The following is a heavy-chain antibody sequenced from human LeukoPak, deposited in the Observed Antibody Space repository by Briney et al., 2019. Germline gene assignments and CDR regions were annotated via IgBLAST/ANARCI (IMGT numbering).Heavy chain of an antibody. CDR1: GGSITNDNYY. V-gene: IGHV4-39*01. CDR3: ARATGQWLTRGFYFDY. CDR2: IYYSGTT. Sequence: PSETLSLTCTVSGGSITNDNYYWAWIRQPPGKGLEWIGSIYYSGTTYDNPTLKSRVTISVDTSKNQFSLKLSSVTAADTAVYYCARATGQWLTRGFYFDYWGQGTLVTVSS. J-gene: IGHJ4*02. D-gene: IGHD6-19*01.